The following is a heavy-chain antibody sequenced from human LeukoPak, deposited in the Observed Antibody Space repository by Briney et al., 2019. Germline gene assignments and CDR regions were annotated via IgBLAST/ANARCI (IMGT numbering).Heavy chain of an antibody. D-gene: IGHD3-10*01. CDR1: GFTFSSYS. CDR2: ISSSSGYI. J-gene: IGHJ3*02. Sequence: GGSLRLSCAASGFTFSSYSMNWVRQAPGKGLEWVSSISSSSGYIYYADSVKGRFTISRDNAKNSLYLQMNSLRAEDTAVYYCARVWSDAFDIWGQGTMVTVSS. CDR3: ARVWSDAFDI. V-gene: IGHV3-21*01.